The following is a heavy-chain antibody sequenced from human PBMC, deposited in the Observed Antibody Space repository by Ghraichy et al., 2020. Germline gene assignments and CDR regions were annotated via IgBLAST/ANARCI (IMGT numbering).Heavy chain of an antibody. CDR3: AGDFSDRDYYYYGMDV. Sequence: GGSLRLSCAASGFTVSSNYMSWVRQAPGKGLEWVSVIYSGGSTYYADSVKGRFTISRDNSENTLYLQMNSLRAEDTAVYYCAGDFSDRDYYYYGMDVWGQGTTVTVSS. CDR2: IYSGGST. J-gene: IGHJ6*02. V-gene: IGHV3-53*01. CDR1: GFTVSSNY. D-gene: IGHD2-15*01.